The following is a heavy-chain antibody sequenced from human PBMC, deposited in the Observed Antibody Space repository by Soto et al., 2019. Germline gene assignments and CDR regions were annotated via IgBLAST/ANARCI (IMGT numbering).Heavy chain of an antibody. CDR2: ISAGGGSP. Sequence: GGSLRLSCAASGFIFNNYAMSWVRQAPGKGLEWVSFISAGGGSPNYADSVKGRFTISRDNSKNMVYLQMNSLRAEDTAVYYCVGSAALYGMDVWGQGTTVTVSS. CDR3: VGSAALYGMDV. D-gene: IGHD2-2*01. V-gene: IGHV3-23*01. J-gene: IGHJ6*02. CDR1: GFIFNNYA.